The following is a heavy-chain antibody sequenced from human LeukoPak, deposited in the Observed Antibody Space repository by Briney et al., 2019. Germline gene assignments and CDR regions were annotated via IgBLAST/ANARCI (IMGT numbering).Heavy chain of an antibody. V-gene: IGHV1-69*06. Sequence: ASVKVSCKASVGTFSSYAISWVRQAPGQPLEWMGGIIPIFGTANYAQKFQGRVTITADKSTSTTYMELSSLRSEDTAVYYCARKVPNDSSGYYYRGQFDPWGQGTLVTVSS. D-gene: IGHD3-22*01. CDR2: IIPIFGTA. CDR3: ARKVPNDSSGYYYRGQFDP. J-gene: IGHJ5*02. CDR1: VGTFSSYA.